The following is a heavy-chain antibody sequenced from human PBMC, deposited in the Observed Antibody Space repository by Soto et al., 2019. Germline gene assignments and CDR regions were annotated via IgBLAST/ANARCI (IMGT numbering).Heavy chain of an antibody. CDR1: GGSISSGGYY. D-gene: IGHD3-10*01. Sequence: SETLSLTCTVSGGSISSGGYYWSWIRQHPEKGLEWIGYIYYSGSTYYNPSLKSRATISVDTSKNQFSLKLSSVTAADTAVYYCARYRNSNYFLFDYWGQGTLVTVSS. V-gene: IGHV4-31*03. J-gene: IGHJ4*02. CDR2: IYYSGST. CDR3: ARYRNSNYFLFDY.